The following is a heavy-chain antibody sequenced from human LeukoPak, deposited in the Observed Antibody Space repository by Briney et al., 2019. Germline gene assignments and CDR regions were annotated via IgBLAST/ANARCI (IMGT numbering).Heavy chain of an antibody. D-gene: IGHD6-13*01. Sequence: PSETLSLTCAVYGGSFSGYYWSWIRQPPGKGLEWIGEINHSGSTNYNPSLKSRVTISVDTSKNQSSLKLSSVTAADTAVYYCARRRGMGAFDIWGQGTMVTVSS. J-gene: IGHJ3*02. CDR2: INHSGST. CDR3: ARRRGMGAFDI. V-gene: IGHV4-34*01. CDR1: GGSFSGYY.